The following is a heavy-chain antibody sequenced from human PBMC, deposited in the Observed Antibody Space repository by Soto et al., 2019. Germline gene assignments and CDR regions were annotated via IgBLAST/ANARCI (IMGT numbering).Heavy chain of an antibody. CDR3: ARLRRMTAIIVSYYFDY. D-gene: IGHD2-21*02. CDR1: GDSLSSFY. Sequence: PSETLSLTCTVSGDSLSSFYWSWIRQPPGKGLEWIGYIYYSGSTSYNPSLESRVTISVDTSENQFSLKLSSVTAADTAVYYCARLRRMTAIIVSYYFDYWGQGTLVTVSS. CDR2: IYYSGST. J-gene: IGHJ4*02. V-gene: IGHV4-59*01.